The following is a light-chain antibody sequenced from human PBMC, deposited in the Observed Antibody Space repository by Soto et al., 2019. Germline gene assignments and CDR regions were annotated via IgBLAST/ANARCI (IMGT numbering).Light chain of an antibody. V-gene: IGLV2-14*03. CDR3: SAFTSRNTYV. CDR2: DVS. J-gene: IGLJ1*01. CDR1: SSDVGGYSH. Sequence: SVLTQPASVSGSPGQSISISCTGTSSDVGGYSHVSWYQQHPGKAPKVMIYDVSNRPSGVFCRFSCSKFGNTAFLTIFWLQAEDEADFYCSAFTSRNTYVFGTGTKVTVL.